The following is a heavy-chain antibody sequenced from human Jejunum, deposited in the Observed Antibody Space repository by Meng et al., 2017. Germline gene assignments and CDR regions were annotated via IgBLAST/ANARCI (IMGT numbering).Heavy chain of an antibody. V-gene: IGHV3-48*03. CDR2: ISSSGTTT. J-gene: IGHJ4*02. CDR1: GFKFSSYE. CDR3: ARAWGGLDY. D-gene: IGHD3-16*01. Sequence: GESLKISCAASGFKFSSYEMDWVRQAPGKGLEWISYISSSGTTTYYADSVKGRFTISRDNAKNSLYVQMNSLRAEDTAVYYCARAWGGLDYWGRGTLVTVSS.